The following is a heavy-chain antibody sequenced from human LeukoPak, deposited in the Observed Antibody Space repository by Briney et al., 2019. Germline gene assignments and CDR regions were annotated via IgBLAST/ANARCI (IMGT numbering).Heavy chain of an antibody. CDR3: ARSSSDYDFWSR. CDR1: GGSISSGNSY. V-gene: IGHV4-39*07. CDR2: IYFSENT. D-gene: IGHD3-3*01. Sequence: SETLSLTCIASGGSISSGNSYWGWIRQPPGKGLEWIGSIYFSENTYYNPSLKSRVTISVDTSKNHFSLTLNSVTAADTAVYYCARSSSDYDFWSRWGQGTLVTVSS. J-gene: IGHJ4*02.